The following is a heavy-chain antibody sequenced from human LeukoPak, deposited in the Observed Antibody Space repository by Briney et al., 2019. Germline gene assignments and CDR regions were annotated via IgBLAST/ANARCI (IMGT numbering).Heavy chain of an antibody. CDR2: ISSSGSTI. Sequence: PGGSLRLSCAASGFTFSSYEMNWVRQAPGKGLEWVSYISSSGSTIYNADSVKGRFTISRDNAKNSLYLQMNSLRAEDTAVYYCATLGYYSYYFDYWGQGTLVTVSS. CDR3: ATLGYYSYYFDY. D-gene: IGHD3-16*01. J-gene: IGHJ4*02. V-gene: IGHV3-48*03. CDR1: GFTFSSYE.